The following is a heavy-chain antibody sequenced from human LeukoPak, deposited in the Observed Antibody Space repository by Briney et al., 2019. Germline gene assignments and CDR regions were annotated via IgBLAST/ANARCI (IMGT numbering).Heavy chain of an antibody. D-gene: IGHD6-13*01. CDR2: IKQDGSEK. CDR1: GLTISSNY. CDR3: AREWQGGIAAAGTRIEGDY. J-gene: IGHJ4*02. V-gene: IGHV3-7*01. Sequence: GGSLRLSCAASGLTISSNYMGWVRQAPGKGLEWVANIKQDGSEKNYVDSVKGRFTISRDNAENSLFLQMNSLRVEDTAVYYCAREWQGGIAAAGTRIEGDYWGQGTLVAVSS.